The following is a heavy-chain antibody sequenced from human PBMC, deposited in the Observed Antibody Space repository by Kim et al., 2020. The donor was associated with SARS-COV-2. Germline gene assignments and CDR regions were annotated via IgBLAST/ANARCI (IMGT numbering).Heavy chain of an antibody. V-gene: IGHV1-2*02. CDR2: INPNSGGT. CDR1: GYTFTGYY. CDR3: ARVNSSSWYPTYDY. D-gene: IGHD6-13*01. Sequence: ASVKVSCKASGYTFTGYYMHWVRQAPGQGLEWMGWINPNSGGTNYAQKFQGRVTMTRDTSISTAYMELSRLRSDDTAVYYCARVNSSSWYPTYDYWGQGTLVTVSS. J-gene: IGHJ4*02.